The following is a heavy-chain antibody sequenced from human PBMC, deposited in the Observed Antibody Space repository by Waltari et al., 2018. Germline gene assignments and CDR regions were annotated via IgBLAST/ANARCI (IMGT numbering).Heavy chain of an antibody. Sequence: ELQLVETGGGLVRPGGSLRLAWAAAGFTVRRNYINWVRQAPGKGPEWLSVIYSGGSTDYADSVKGRFTISRDNSKNTLYLQMDSLTAEDTAIYYCARGAFRAYQPLLYFDYWGLGTPVTVSS. J-gene: IGHJ4*02. CDR3: ARGAFRAYQPLLYFDY. V-gene: IGHV3-53*02. D-gene: IGHD2-15*01. CDR1: GFTVRRNY. CDR2: IYSGGST.